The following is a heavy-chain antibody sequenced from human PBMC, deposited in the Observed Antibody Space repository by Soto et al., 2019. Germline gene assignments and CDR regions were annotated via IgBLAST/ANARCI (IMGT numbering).Heavy chain of an antibody. CDR3: ARDWSGIVGATTYCYGMDV. CDR1: GGTFSSYA. V-gene: IGHV1-69*13. J-gene: IGHJ6*02. CDR2: IIPIFGTA. Sequence: SVKVSCKASGGTFSSYAISWVRQAPGQGLEWMGGIIPIFGTANYAQKFQGRVTITADESTSTAYMELSSLRSEDTAVYYCARDWSGIVGATTYCYGMDVWGQGTTVTVSS. D-gene: IGHD1-26*01.